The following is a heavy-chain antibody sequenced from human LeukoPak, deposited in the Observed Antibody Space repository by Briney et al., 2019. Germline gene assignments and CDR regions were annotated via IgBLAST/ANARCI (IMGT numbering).Heavy chain of an antibody. V-gene: IGHV1-2*02. CDR3: ARGSYSHGAFDI. D-gene: IGHD2-15*01. Sequence: ASVKVSCKASGYTFTGYYMHWVRQAPGQGLEWMGWINPNSGGTNYAQKFQGRVTMTRDTSISTAYMDLSSLRSDDTAVYYCARGSYSHGAFDIWGQGTMVTVSS. CDR1: GYTFTGYY. J-gene: IGHJ3*02. CDR2: INPNSGGT.